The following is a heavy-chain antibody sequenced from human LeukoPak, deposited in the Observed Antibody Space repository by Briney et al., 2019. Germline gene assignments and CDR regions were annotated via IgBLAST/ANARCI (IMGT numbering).Heavy chain of an antibody. V-gene: IGHV3-7*03. CDR2: IKQDGTEK. Sequence: PGGSLRLSCAASGFTFSNFWMQWVRQAPGKGLEWVANIKQDGTEKWHVDSVKGRFTISRDNAKNSLYLQMNSLRAEDTAVYYCARRFFDLWGRGTLVTVSS. CDR1: GFTFSNFW. J-gene: IGHJ2*01. CDR3: ARRFFDL.